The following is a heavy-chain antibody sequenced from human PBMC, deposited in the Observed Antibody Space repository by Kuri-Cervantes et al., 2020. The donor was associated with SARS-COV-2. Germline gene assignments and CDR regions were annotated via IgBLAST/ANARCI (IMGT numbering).Heavy chain of an antibody. D-gene: IGHD2-2*02. Sequence: GESLKISCAASGFTFSSFWMSWVRQAPGKGLEWVANIRQDGTEKYYVDSVKGRFTISRDNAKNSLYLQMNGLRAEDTAVYYCARMIPAAIQAFDYWGQGTLVTVSS. CDR1: GFTFSSFW. CDR3: ARMIPAAIQAFDY. J-gene: IGHJ4*02. CDR2: IRQDGTEK. V-gene: IGHV3-7*01.